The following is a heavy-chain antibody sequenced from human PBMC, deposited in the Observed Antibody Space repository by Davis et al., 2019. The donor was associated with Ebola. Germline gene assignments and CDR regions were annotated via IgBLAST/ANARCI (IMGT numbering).Heavy chain of an antibody. CDR3: AKSGLSFGVVKYHYGMDV. D-gene: IGHD3-3*01. J-gene: IGHJ6*04. V-gene: IGHV3-30*18. Sequence: GESLKISCAASGFTFSNYGMHWVRQVPGKGLEWVAVISYDGSNKYYADSVRGRFTISRDNSKKTLYLQMNSLRAEDTAVYYCAKSGLSFGVVKYHYGMDVWGKGTTVTVSS. CDR1: GFTFSNYG. CDR2: ISYDGSNK.